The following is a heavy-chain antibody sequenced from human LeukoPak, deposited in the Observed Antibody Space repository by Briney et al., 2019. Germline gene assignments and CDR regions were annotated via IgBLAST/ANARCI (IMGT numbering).Heavy chain of an antibody. CDR1: GFTFSGFW. Sequence: GGSLRLSCAASGFTFSGFWMHWVRQAPGKGLVWVSCISFDGSDATYADSVKGRFTISRDNAKNTLHLQMDSLTVEDTAVYYCASLAGDYYGSGSYYKAPDAFDIWGQGTMVTVSS. CDR3: ASLAGDYYGSGSYYKAPDAFDI. D-gene: IGHD3-10*01. V-gene: IGHV3-74*01. CDR2: ISFDGSDA. J-gene: IGHJ3*02.